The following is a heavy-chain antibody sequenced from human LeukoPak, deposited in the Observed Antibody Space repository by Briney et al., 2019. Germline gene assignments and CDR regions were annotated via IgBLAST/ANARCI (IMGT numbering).Heavy chain of an antibody. J-gene: IGHJ6*03. CDR3: ARIQAPYYDFWSGYYENYMDV. V-gene: IGHV4-39*01. CDR1: GGSISSSSYY. Sequence: PSETLSLTCTVSGGSISSSSYYWGWIRQPPGKGLEWIGSIYYSGSTYYNPSLKSRVTISVDTSKNQFSLKLSSVTAADTAVHYCARIQAPYYDFWSGYYENYMDVWGKGTTVTVSS. D-gene: IGHD3-3*01. CDR2: IYYSGST.